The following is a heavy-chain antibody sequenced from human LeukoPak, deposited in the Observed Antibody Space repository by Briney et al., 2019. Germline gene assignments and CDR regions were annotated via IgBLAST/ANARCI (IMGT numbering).Heavy chain of an antibody. Sequence: PSETLSLTCAVYGGSFSGYYWSWIRQPPGKGLEWIGEINHSGSTNYNPSLTSRVTISVDTSKNQFSLKLSSVTAADTAVYYCARHSRNGSGSYYGAKYYYYYMDVWGKGTTVTISS. D-gene: IGHD3-10*01. CDR1: GGSFSGYY. CDR2: INHSGST. CDR3: ARHSRNGSGSYYGAKYYYYYMDV. V-gene: IGHV4-34*01. J-gene: IGHJ6*03.